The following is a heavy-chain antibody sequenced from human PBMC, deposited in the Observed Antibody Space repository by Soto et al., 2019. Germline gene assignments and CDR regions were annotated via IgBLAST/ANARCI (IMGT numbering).Heavy chain of an antibody. D-gene: IGHD6-19*01. CDR3: AKDLDQWLVTLRNYAMDV. J-gene: IGHJ6*02. V-gene: IGHV3-30*18. CDR2: ISFDGSNK. CDR1: GFTFSTYG. Sequence: QVQLVESGGGVVQPGRSLRLSCAASGFTFSTYGMHWVRQAPGKGLEWVSVISFDGSNKFYADSVKGRFTISRDNSKNTLYLQMNSLRPEDTAVYFCAKDLDQWLVTLRNYAMDVWGQGTTVTVSS.